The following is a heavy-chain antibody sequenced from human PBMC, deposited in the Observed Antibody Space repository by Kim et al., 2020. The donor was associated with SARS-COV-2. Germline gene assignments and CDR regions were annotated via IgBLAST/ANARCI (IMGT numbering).Heavy chain of an antibody. CDR2: INSDGSST. Sequence: GGSLRLSCAASGFTFSSYWMHWVRQAPGKGLVWVSRINSDGSSTSYADSVKGRFTISRDNAKNTLYLQMNSLRAEDTAVYYCARVSAVAGETPWEFDYWGQGTLVTVSS. V-gene: IGHV3-74*01. CDR1: GFTFSSYW. J-gene: IGHJ4*02. CDR3: ARVSAVAGETPWEFDY. D-gene: IGHD6-19*01.